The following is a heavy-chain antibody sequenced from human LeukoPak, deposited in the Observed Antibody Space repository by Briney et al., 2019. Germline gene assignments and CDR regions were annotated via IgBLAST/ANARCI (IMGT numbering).Heavy chain of an antibody. J-gene: IGHJ4*02. CDR3: AALAYYDILTGYYNDY. Sequence: ASVKVSCKASGFTFTSSAVQWVRQARGQRLEWIGWIVVGSGNTNYAQKFQERVTITRDMSTSTAYMELSSLRSEDTAVYYCAALAYYDILTGYYNDYWGQGTLATVSS. CDR1: GFTFTSSA. D-gene: IGHD3-9*01. CDR2: IVVGSGNT. V-gene: IGHV1-58*01.